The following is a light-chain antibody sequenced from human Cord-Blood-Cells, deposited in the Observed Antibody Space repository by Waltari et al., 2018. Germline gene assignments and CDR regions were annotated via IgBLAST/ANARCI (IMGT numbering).Light chain of an antibody. CDR3: QQYGSSPWT. V-gene: IGKV3-20*01. CDR1: QSVSSSY. Sequence: EIVLTQSPGPLSLSPGERATLSCRASQSVSSSYLAWYQQKPGPAPRLLIYGASSRATGIPDRFSGSGSGTDFTLTISRLEPEDFAVYYCQQYGSSPWTFGQGTKVEIK. CDR2: GAS. J-gene: IGKJ1*01.